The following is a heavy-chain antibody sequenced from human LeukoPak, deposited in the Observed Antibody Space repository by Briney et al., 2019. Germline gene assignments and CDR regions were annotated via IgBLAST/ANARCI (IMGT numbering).Heavy chain of an antibody. CDR3: ARRGYDWAQGFYFDY. Sequence: SETLSLTCTVSSGSLSSNYWSWIRQPPGKGLEWIGYIYYSGSTSYNPSLKSRVTISIDTSKNQFSLKLSSVTAADTAVYYCARRGYDWAQGFYFDYWAQGTLVTVSS. CDR1: SGSLSSNY. J-gene: IGHJ4*02. D-gene: IGHD5-12*01. V-gene: IGHV4-59*01. CDR2: IYYSGST.